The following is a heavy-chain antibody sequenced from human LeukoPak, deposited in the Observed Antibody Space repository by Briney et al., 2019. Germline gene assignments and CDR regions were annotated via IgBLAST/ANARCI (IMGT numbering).Heavy chain of an antibody. D-gene: IGHD3-22*01. CDR1: GGPFSGYY. V-gene: IGHV4-34*01. Sequence: SETLSLTCAVYGGPFSGYYWNWIRQPPGKGLEWIGEINHNGYTNYNPSLESRVTISVDTSKNQFSLKVYSLTAADTAVYFCARAVSGDRSAVFDYWGQEILVTVSS. CDR3: ARAVSGDRSAVFDY. CDR2: INHNGYT. J-gene: IGHJ4*02.